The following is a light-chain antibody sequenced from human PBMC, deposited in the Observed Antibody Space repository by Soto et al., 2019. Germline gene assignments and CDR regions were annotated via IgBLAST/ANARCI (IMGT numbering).Light chain of an antibody. CDR2: DAS. V-gene: IGKV3-11*01. CDR1: QTVGYY. Sequence: EIVLTQSPGTLSLFPGERATLSCRASQTVGYYLAWYQQKAGQAPRPLIYDASNRAPGIPARFSGSGSGTDFTLTISSLEPEDFAVYYCHQRSSWPLTFGGGTKVDI. CDR3: HQRSSWPLT. J-gene: IGKJ4*01.